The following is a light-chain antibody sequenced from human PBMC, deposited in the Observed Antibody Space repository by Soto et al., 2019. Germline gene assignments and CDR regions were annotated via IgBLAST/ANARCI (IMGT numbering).Light chain of an antibody. CDR2: VDT. CDR1: ASNIGAGHD. CDR3: QAYDSSLSSCA. J-gene: IGLJ3*02. V-gene: IGLV1-40*01. Sequence: QSVLTQPPSVSGAPGQRVTISCTGSASNIGAGHDVHWYQHLPGTAPKLLIYVDTIRPSGVPDRFSGSKSGTSASLVITGLQTGDEGDYYCQAYDSSLSSCAFGRGTQLTVL.